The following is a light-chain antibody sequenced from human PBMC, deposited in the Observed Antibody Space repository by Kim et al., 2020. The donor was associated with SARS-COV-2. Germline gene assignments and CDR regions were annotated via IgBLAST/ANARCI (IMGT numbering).Light chain of an antibody. V-gene: IGLV10-54*02. J-gene: IGLJ2*01. CDR3: SALDSSLSEGV. Sequence: QAGLTQPPSVSKGLRQTATLTCTGNSNIVGNQGAAWLQQHQGHPPKLLSYRNNNRPSGISERFSASRSGNTASLTITGLQPEDEADYYCSALDSSLSEGVFGGGTKL. CDR1: SNIVGNQG. CDR2: RNN.